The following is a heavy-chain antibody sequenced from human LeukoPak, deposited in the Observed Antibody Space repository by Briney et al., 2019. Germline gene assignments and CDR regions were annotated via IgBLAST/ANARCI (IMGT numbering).Heavy chain of an antibody. J-gene: IGHJ4*02. CDR2: IYSGGTT. D-gene: IGHD5/OR15-5a*01. Sequence: GGSLRLSCAASGFTVSSNYMTWVRQAPGQGLEWVSVIYSGGTTYYADSVEGRFTISRDNSKNTVYLQMNSLRVEDTAVYYCARGDGVYVYWGQGTLVTVSS. CDR1: GFTVSSNY. V-gene: IGHV3-53*01. CDR3: ARGDGVYVY.